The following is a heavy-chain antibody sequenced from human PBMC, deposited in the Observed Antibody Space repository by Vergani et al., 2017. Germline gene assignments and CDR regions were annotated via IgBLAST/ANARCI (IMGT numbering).Heavy chain of an antibody. CDR2: ISGSGGCT. V-gene: IGHV3-23*01. CDR1: GFTFSSYA. CDR3: AKAPVAFDRSPGCGYFDY. J-gene: IGHJ4*02. Sequence: EVQLLESGGGLVQPGGSLRLSCAASGFTFSSYAMSWVRQAPGKGLEWVSAISGSGGCTYYADSVKGRFTISRDNSKNTLYLQMNGLRGEDTAVYYCAKAPVAFDRSPGCGYFDYWGQGTLVTVSS. D-gene: IGHD3-9*01.